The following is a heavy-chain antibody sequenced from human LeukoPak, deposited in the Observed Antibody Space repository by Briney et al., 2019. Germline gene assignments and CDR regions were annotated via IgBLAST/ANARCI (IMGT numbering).Heavy chain of an antibody. CDR1: GYTFTGYY. V-gene: IGHV1-2*02. Sequence: ASVNVSCRASGYTFTGYYMHWVRQAPGQGLEWVGWIHPNSGATNFARKFQGRVTMTRDTSISTAYMELSRLTSDDTALYYCARDCSSSGPTYGMDVWGQGTTVAVSS. CDR3: ARDCSSSGPTYGMDV. D-gene: IGHD6-19*01. CDR2: IHPNSGAT. J-gene: IGHJ6*02.